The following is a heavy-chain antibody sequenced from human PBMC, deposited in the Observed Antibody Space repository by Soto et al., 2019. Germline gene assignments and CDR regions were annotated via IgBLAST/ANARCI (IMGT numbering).Heavy chain of an antibody. CDR3: ARADSSSWYRGPSFDY. J-gene: IGHJ4*02. CDR2: INPSGGST. Sequence: ASVKVSCKASGYTFTSYYMHWVRQAPGQGLEWMGIINPSGGSTSYAQKFQGRVTMTRDTSTSTVYMELSSLRSEDTAVYYCARADSSSWYRGPSFDYWGQGTLVTVSS. CDR1: GYTFTSYY. D-gene: IGHD6-13*01. V-gene: IGHV1-46*03.